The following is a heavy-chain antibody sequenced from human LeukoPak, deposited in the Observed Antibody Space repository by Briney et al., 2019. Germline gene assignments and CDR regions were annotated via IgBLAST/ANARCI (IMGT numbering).Heavy chain of an antibody. CDR3: AAAYFGVDQYYYGMDV. D-gene: IGHD3-3*01. V-gene: IGHV3-23*01. CDR2: ISRDGGST. CDR1: GFTLSDYY. Sequence: GGSLRLSCAGSGFTLSDYYMGWFRQAPGKGLEWVSAISRDGGSTYYADSVKGRFTISRDTSKNTLYLQMNSLRAEDTAVYYCAAAYFGVDQYYYGMDVWGQGTTVTVSS. J-gene: IGHJ6*02.